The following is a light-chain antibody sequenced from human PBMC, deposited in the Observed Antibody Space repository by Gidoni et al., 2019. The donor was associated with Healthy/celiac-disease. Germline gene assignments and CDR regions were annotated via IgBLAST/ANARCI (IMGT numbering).Light chain of an antibody. CDR2: GAS. V-gene: IGKV3-20*01. CDR3: QQYGSSALT. J-gene: IGKJ4*01. CDR1: QSVSSSY. Sequence: PTCRASQSVSSSYLAWYQQKPGQAPRLLIYGASSRATGIPDRFSGSGSGTDFTLTISRLEPEDFAVYYCQQYGSSALTFGGXTKVEIK.